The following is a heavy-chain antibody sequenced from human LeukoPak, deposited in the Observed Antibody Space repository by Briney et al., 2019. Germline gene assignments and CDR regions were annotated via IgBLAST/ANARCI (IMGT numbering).Heavy chain of an antibody. CDR1: GITFSTYW. CDR2: INSNGSST. D-gene: IGHD2-15*01. V-gene: IGHV3-74*01. Sequence: VGSLRLSCAASGITFSTYWMHWVRQAPGKGLVWVSRINSNGSSTNYADSVKGRFTISSDNAKNTVYLQMNSLRAEDTAVYYCAREETRILFSFDPWGQGTLVTVSS. CDR3: AREETRILFSFDP. J-gene: IGHJ5*02.